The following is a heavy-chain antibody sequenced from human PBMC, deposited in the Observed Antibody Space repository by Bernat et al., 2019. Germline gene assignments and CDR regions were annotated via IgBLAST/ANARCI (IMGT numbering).Heavy chain of an antibody. CDR2: IYPVDSDT. J-gene: IGHJ4*02. V-gene: IGHV5-51*03. CDR1: GYSFTSYW. Sequence: EVQLVQSGAEVKKPGESLKISCKGSGYSFTSYWIGWVRQMPGKGLEWMGIIYPVDSDTRYSPSFQCKVTISAEKSLSTAYLQWSSLKASDNDMYYCAWMGGQGRDGYNFDYWGQGTLVTVSS. D-gene: IGHD5-24*01. CDR3: AWMGGQGRDGYNFDY.